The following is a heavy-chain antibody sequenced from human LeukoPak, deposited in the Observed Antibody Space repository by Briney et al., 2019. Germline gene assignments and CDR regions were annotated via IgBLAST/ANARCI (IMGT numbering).Heavy chain of an antibody. CDR3: ARDPYYDILTGYLSLAAFDI. J-gene: IGHJ3*02. CDR2: IYISGTT. D-gene: IGHD3-9*01. V-gene: IGHV4-4*07. Sequence: SETLSLTCTVSGGSIGSYYWSWIRQPAGKGLEWIGRIYISGTTDYNPSLKSRATMSVDTSKNQFSLKLSPVTAADTAVYYCARDPYYDILTGYLSLAAFDIWGQGTMVTVSS. CDR1: GGSIGSYY.